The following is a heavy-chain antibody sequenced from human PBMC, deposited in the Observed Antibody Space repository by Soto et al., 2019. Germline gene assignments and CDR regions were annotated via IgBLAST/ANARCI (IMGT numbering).Heavy chain of an antibody. CDR2: SHYSGNP. CDR3: CHGPYDYTGRNAFDI. J-gene: IGHJ3*02. Sequence: PSETLSLTCTVSGGSISNNYWSWIRQSPGKGLELIGYSHYSGNPYYNPSLKSRVTISVDTSKNQFSLSLSSVTPADTAVYHCCHGPYDYTGRNAFDIWGQGTLVTVSS. D-gene: IGHD2-8*02. CDR1: GGSISNNY. V-gene: IGHV4-59*01.